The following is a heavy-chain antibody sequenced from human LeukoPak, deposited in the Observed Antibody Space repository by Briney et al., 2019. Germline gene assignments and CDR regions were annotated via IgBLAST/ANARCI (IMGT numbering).Heavy chain of an antibody. Sequence: PGGSLRLSXAASGFTFSSYWMSWVRQAPGKGLEWVANIKQDGSEKYYVDSVKGRFTISRDNAKNSLYLQMNSLRAEDTAVYYCARDSNNYYDSSGYLFDYWGQGTLVTVSS. D-gene: IGHD3-22*01. CDR1: GFTFSSYW. CDR3: ARDSNNYYDSSGYLFDY. CDR2: IKQDGSEK. V-gene: IGHV3-7*01. J-gene: IGHJ4*02.